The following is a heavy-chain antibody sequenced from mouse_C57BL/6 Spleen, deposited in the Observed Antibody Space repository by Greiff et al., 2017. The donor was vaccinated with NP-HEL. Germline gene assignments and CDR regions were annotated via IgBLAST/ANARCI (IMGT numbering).Heavy chain of an antibody. CDR1: GYAFSSYW. Sequence: QVQLQQSGAELVKPGASVKISCKASGYAFSSYWMNWVKQRPGKGLEWIGQIYPGDGATNYNGKFKGKATLTADKSSSTAYMQLSSLTSEDSAVYFCAREEATVVNFDYWGQGTTLTVSS. CDR3: AREEATVVNFDY. D-gene: IGHD1-1*01. V-gene: IGHV1-80*01. J-gene: IGHJ2*01. CDR2: IYPGDGAT.